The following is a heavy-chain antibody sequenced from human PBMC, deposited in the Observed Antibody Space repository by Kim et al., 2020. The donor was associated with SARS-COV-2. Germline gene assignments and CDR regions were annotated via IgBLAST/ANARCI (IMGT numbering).Heavy chain of an antibody. D-gene: IGHD3-16*01. Sequence: GGSLRLSCAASGFTFSSYGMHWVRQAPGKGLEWVAVISYDGSNKYYADSVKGRFTISRDNSKNTLYLQMNSLRAEDTAVYYCAKEITYRYYYYGMDVWGQGTTVTVSS. CDR3: AKEITYRYYYYGMDV. CDR2: ISYDGSNK. V-gene: IGHV3-30*18. J-gene: IGHJ6*02. CDR1: GFTFSSYG.